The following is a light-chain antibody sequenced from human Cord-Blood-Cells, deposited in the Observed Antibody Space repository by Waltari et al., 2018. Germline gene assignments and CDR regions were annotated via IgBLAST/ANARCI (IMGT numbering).Light chain of an antibody. J-gene: IGKJ1*01. Sequence: ELVITQSSATLSVSPGERATLSCRASQSVSSNLSGYHQKPAQAPRLLIYGAATRATGSPARFSSSGSGTEYTLTISSLQSEDFAVYYCQQYNSWPPWTFGQGTKVEIK. CDR1: QSVSSN. CDR3: QQYNSWPPWT. V-gene: IGKV3-15*01. CDR2: GAA.